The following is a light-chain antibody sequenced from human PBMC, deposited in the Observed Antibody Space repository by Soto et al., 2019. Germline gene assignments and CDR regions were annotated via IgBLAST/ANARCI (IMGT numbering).Light chain of an antibody. V-gene: IGKV1-33*01. CDR3: QQYDSLPRT. CDR1: QSIASF. J-gene: IGKJ1*01. CDR2: SAT. Sequence: IHMTHSPSSLSASLGDIMTITFRPSQSIASFLNWYQQKPGKAPRLLIYSATNLYSGVPSRFSGSDAVTDFNLTISSLQPEDIATYSCQQYDSLPRTFGQGTKVDIK.